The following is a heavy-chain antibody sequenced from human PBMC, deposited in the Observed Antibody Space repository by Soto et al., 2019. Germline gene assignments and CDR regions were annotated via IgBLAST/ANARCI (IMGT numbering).Heavy chain of an antibody. CDR3: ARAPIWGPTGDFDY. CDR2: ITPKSGEI. Sequence: QVHLVQSGAEVKRPGDSVKVSCKASGYTFTDYHIHWVRQAPGQGLEWKGRITPKSGEIYYSPKFQGRVTLTRDTSISTAYMELTTLRFDDTAVYYCARAPIWGPTGDFDYWGQGTLATVSS. V-gene: IGHV1-2*02. J-gene: IGHJ4*02. CDR1: GYTFTDYH. D-gene: IGHD1-26*01.